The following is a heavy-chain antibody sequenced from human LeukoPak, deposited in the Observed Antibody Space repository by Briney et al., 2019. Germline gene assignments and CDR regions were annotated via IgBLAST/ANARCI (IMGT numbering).Heavy chain of an antibody. CDR3: ARGLGKNYYYYYMDV. Sequence: ASVKVSCKASGYTFTNYDINWVRQATGQGLEWMGWMNPNSGNTGYAQKFQGRVTITRNTSISTAYTELSSLRSEDTAVYYCARGLGKNYYYYYMDVWGKGTTVTVSS. V-gene: IGHV1-8*03. CDR2: MNPNSGNT. CDR1: GYTFTNYD. J-gene: IGHJ6*03. D-gene: IGHD7-27*01.